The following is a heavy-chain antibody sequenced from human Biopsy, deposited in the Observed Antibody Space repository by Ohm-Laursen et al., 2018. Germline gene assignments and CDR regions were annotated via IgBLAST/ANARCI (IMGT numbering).Heavy chain of an antibody. D-gene: IGHD2-15*01. V-gene: IGHV4-34*01. CDR3: GNEVHGRDY. CDR1: GESSSGYF. Sequence: SDTLSLTCAVNGESSSGYFWNWIRQPPGKGLEWIGEINQSGSTKYNPSLKRRATLSADSSNSQFSLRLTSVTAADTAVYFCGNEVHGRDYWGLGALVTVSS. CDR2: INQSGST. J-gene: IGHJ4*02.